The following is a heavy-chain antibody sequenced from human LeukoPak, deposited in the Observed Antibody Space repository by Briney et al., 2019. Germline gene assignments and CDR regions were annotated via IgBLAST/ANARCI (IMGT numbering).Heavy chain of an antibody. J-gene: IGHJ4*02. CDR1: GYTFSSHS. D-gene: IGHD6-13*01. CDR2: ISPYNGNT. V-gene: IGHV1-18*01. CDR3: ARGEYELVGDY. Sequence: ASVKVSCKTSGYTFSSHSMNWVRQAPGQGLEWMGWISPYNGNTNYAQKLQGRVTLTTDISTSTAYMEVRSLRPDDTAVYYCARGEYELVGDYWGQGTLVTVSS.